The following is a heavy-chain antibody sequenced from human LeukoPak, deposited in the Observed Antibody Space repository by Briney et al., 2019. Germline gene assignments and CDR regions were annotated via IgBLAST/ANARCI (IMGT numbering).Heavy chain of an antibody. J-gene: IGHJ5*02. V-gene: IGHV4-39*07. CDR2: IYYSGST. CDR1: GGSISSSSYY. CDR3: ARGIESGYYFNWFDP. Sequence: SETLSLTCTVSGGSISSSSYYWGWIRQPPGKGLEWIGSIYYSGSTYYNPSLKSRVTISVDTSKNQFSLKLSSVTAADTAVYYCARGIESGYYFNWFDPWGQGTLVTVSS. D-gene: IGHD3-22*01.